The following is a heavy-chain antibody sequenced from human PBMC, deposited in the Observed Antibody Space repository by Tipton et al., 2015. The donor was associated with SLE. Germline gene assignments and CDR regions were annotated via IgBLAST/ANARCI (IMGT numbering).Heavy chain of an antibody. D-gene: IGHD6-13*01. CDR2: IHRRGST. CDR3: ARGAARWFDP. J-gene: IGHJ5*02. CDR1: GDSVSSDKW. Sequence: TLSLTCDVSGDSVSSDKWWSWVRQSPGKGLEWIGEIHRRGSTYYNPSLKSRVTISLDTSKNQFSLRLNSVTAADTAVYYCARGAARWFDPWGQGTLVTVSS. V-gene: IGHV4-4*02.